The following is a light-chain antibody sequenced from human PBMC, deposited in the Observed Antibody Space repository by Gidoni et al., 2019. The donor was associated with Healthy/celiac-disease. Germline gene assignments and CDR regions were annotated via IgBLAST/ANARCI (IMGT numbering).Light chain of an antibody. CDR1: QSISSY. V-gene: IGKV1-39*01. Sequence: DIQMTQSPSSLSASVGDRVTITCRASQSISSYLNWYQQKPGKAPKLLSYAASSLQSGVPSRFSGSGSGTDFTLTISSLQPEDFATYYCQQSYSTPWTFXPXTKVEIK. CDR3: QQSYSTPWT. J-gene: IGKJ1*01. CDR2: AAS.